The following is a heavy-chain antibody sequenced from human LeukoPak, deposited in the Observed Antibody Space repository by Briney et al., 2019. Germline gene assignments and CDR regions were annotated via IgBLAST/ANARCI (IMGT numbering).Heavy chain of an antibody. V-gene: IGHV3-48*01. CDR2: ISSSSSTI. J-gene: IGHJ4*02. CDR1: GLTFSSYG. D-gene: IGHD1-26*01. Sequence: GGTLRLSCAASGLTFSSYGMSWVRQAPGKGLEWVSYISSSSSTIYYADSVKGRFTISRDNAKNSLYLQMNSLRAEDTAVYYCARVRSYYDPAIDYWGQGTLVTVSS. CDR3: ARVRSYYDPAIDY.